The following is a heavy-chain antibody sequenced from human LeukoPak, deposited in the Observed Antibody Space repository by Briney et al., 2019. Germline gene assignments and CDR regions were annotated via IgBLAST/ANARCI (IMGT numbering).Heavy chain of an antibody. Sequence: PSETLSLTCTVSGGSISSYYWSWIRQPPGKGLEWIGYIYYSGSTNYNPSLKSRVTISVDTSKNQFSLKLSSVTAADTAAYYCARERGYANDYWGQGTLVTVSS. J-gene: IGHJ4*02. CDR2: IYYSGST. V-gene: IGHV4-59*01. D-gene: IGHD5-18*01. CDR1: GGSISSYY. CDR3: ARERGYANDY.